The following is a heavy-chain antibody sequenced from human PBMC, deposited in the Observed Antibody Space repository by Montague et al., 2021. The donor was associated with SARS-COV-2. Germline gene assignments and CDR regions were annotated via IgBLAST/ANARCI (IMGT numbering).Heavy chain of an antibody. CDR1: GGSISSYY. V-gene: IGHV4-59*01. J-gene: IGHJ6*02. Sequence: SETLSLTCTVSGGSISSYYWSWIRQPPGKGLEWIGYIYYSGSTNXNPSLKSRVTISVDTSKNQFSLKLSSVTAADTAVYYCARDRRFLEWPGLYYYYGMDVWGQGTTVTVPS. D-gene: IGHD3-3*01. CDR2: IYYSGST. CDR3: ARDRRFLEWPGLYYYYGMDV.